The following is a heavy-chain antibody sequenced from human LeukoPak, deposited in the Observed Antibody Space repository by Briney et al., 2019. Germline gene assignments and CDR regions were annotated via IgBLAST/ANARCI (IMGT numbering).Heavy chain of an antibody. Sequence: PSETLSLTCTVSGGSLHSYYWSWIRQPAGAGLEWIGRMYLSGTTYYNPSLKSRVTMSVDTSKNQFSLKLTPVTAADTAVYYCAREIRGVPLFYFDSWGQGTLVTVSS. CDR3: AREIRGVPLFYFDS. V-gene: IGHV4-4*07. CDR2: MYLSGTT. D-gene: IGHD3-10*01. CDR1: GGSLHSYY. J-gene: IGHJ4*02.